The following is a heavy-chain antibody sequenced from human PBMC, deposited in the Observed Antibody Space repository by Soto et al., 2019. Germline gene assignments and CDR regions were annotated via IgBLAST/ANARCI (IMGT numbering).Heavy chain of an antibody. CDR2: IDTSDSYT. V-gene: IGHV5-10-1*01. D-gene: IGHD3-22*01. Sequence: GESLKISFKGSGYSFTSYLISWVRQMPGKGLEWMGRIDTSDSYTNYSPSFQGHVTISADKSISTAYLQWSSLKASDTAMYYCGRVDGPYYYDRSGSRHYGMDVWGQGTTVTVSS. J-gene: IGHJ6*02. CDR3: GRVDGPYYYDRSGSRHYGMDV. CDR1: GYSFTSYL.